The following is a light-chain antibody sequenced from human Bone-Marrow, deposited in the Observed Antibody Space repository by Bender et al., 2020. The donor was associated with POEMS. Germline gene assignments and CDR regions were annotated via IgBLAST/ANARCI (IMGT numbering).Light chain of an antibody. CDR1: NLGDKY. CDR2: QDN. Sequence: SYELTQSPSVSVSPGQTATIACSGENLGDKYASWYQQKPGQSPVLVIYQDNRRPSGIPERFSGSNSGTSATLTISGTQAMDEADYYCQAWDSTTYVLFGGGTKLTVL. V-gene: IGLV3-1*01. J-gene: IGLJ2*01. CDR3: QAWDSTTYVL.